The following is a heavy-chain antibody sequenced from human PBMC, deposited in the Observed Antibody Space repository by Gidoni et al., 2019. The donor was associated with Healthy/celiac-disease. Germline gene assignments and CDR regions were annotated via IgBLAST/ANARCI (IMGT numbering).Heavy chain of an antibody. CDR3: AKDVGYSGYDYGFDY. CDR2: ISWNSGGI. Sequence: EVQLVESVGGLVQPGRSLRLPCAASGCTCDDYAMHWIRHAPGKGLEWVSGISWNSGGIGYADSVKARFTISRDNAKNSLYLQMISRRAEDTALYYCAKDVGYSGYDYGFDYWGQGTLVTVSS. J-gene: IGHJ4*02. CDR1: GCTCDDYA. D-gene: IGHD5-12*01. V-gene: IGHV3-9*01.